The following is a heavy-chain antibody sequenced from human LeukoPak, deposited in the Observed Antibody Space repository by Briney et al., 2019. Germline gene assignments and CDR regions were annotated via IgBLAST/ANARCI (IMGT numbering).Heavy chain of an antibody. Sequence: ASVTVSCKASGYTFTSYGISWVRQAPGQGLEWMGWISAYNGNTNYAQKLQGRVTMTTDTSTSTAYMELGSLRSDDTAVYYCARETPGLRQMVYATRRFDPWGQGTLVTVSS. CDR1: GYTFTSYG. D-gene: IGHD2-8*01. J-gene: IGHJ5*02. CDR3: ARETPGLRQMVYATRRFDP. V-gene: IGHV1-18*01. CDR2: ISAYNGNT.